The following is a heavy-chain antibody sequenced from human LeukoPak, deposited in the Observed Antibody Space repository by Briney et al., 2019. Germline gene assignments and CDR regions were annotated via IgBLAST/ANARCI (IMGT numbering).Heavy chain of an antibody. J-gene: IGHJ4*02. CDR3: ARGRGNWNDDYFDY. D-gene: IGHD1-20*01. CDR1: GYTFTGYY. Sequence: ASVKVSYKASGYTFTGYYMHWVRQAPGQGLEWMGGFDPEDGETIYAQKFQGRVTMTRNTSISTAYMELSSLRSEDTAVYYCARGRGNWNDDYFDYWGQGTLVTVSS. CDR2: FDPEDGET. V-gene: IGHV1-8*02.